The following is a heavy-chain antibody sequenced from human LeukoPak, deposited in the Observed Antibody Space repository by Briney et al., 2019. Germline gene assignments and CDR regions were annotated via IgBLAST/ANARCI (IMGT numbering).Heavy chain of an antibody. CDR3: ARAPTPKITIFGVVTSYNWFDP. Sequence: SETLSLTCTVSGGSVSSGSYYWSWIRQPPGKGLEWIGYIYYSGSTNYNPSLKSRVTISVDTSKNQFSLKLSSVTAADTAVYYCARAPTPKITIFGVVTSYNWFDPWGQGTLVTVSS. V-gene: IGHV4-61*01. D-gene: IGHD3-3*01. CDR2: IYYSGST. J-gene: IGHJ5*02. CDR1: GGSVSSGSYY.